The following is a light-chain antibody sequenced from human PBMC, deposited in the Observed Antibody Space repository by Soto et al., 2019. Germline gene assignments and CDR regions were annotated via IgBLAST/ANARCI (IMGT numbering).Light chain of an antibody. J-gene: IGKJ1*01. CDR3: QQRSNWPGT. CDR2: DAS. Sequence: EIVLTQSPATLSLSPGERATISCGASQSVSSYLAWYQQKPGQAPRLLIYDASNRATGIPARFSGSGSGTDFTLTISSLEPEDFAVYYCQQRSNWPGTFGQGTKVDIK. CDR1: QSVSSY. V-gene: IGKV3-11*01.